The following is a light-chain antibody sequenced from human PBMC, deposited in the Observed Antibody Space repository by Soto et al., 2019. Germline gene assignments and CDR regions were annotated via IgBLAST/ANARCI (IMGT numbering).Light chain of an antibody. Sequence: EIVMTQSPATLSVSPGEGATLSCRASQSVSSNLTWYQQKPGQAPRLLIYGASTRATGVPARFSGSGSGTEFTLTISRLEPEDFAVYYCQQYGSSPITFGQGTRLEIK. J-gene: IGKJ5*01. CDR1: QSVSSN. CDR3: QQYGSSPIT. CDR2: GAS. V-gene: IGKV3-15*01.